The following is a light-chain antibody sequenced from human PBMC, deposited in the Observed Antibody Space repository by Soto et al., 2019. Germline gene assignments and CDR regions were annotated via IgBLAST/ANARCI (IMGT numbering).Light chain of an antibody. Sequence: EIVLTHSPGTLSLSPCERATLSSSASQSVSNNYLAWYQQKPGQAPRLLIYDASNRATGIPARFSGSGSGTDFTLTISSLEPEDFAVYYCQQRSNWSWTFGQGTKVDIK. CDR2: DAS. V-gene: IGKV3-11*01. CDR3: QQRSNWSWT. CDR1: QSVSNNY. J-gene: IGKJ1*01.